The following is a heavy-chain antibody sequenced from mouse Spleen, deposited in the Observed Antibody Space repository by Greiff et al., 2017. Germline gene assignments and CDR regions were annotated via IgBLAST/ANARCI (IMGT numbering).Heavy chain of an antibody. Sequence: QVQLQQSGAELVMPGASVKLSCKASGYTFTSYWMHWVKQRPGQGLEWIGEIDPSDSYTNYNQKFKGKATLTVDKSSSTAYMQLSSLTSEDSAVYYCARGGSSSMDYWGQGTSVTVSS. CDR1: GYTFTSYW. CDR3: ARGGSSSMDY. CDR2: IDPSDSYT. D-gene: IGHD1-1*01. V-gene: IGHV1-69*01. J-gene: IGHJ4*01.